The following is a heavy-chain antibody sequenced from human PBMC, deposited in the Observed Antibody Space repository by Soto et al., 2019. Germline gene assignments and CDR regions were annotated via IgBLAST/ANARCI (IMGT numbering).Heavy chain of an antibody. V-gene: IGHV3-33*01. D-gene: IGHD2-15*01. CDR2: IWYDERKK. CDR3: AGDFGCYCSGGRCYFGY. CDR1: GFTFSSYG. Sequence: QVQLVESGGGVVQPGRSLRLSCAAPGFTFSSYGMHWVRQAPGKGLEGGAVIWYDERKKYYADSVKGRFTTSRDNSKNTLYLQMNILRDEDTAVYYCAGDFGCYCSGGRCYFGYWGQGTLVTVSS. J-gene: IGHJ4*02.